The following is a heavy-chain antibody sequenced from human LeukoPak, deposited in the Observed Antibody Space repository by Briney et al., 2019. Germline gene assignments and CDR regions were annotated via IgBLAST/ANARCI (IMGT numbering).Heavy chain of an antibody. CDR3: ARDRPRPDGNAFDI. V-gene: IGHV1-18*01. Sequence: GASVKVSCKASGYTFTGYGISWVRQAPGQGLEWMGWISAYNGNTNYAQKLQGRVTVTTDTSTSTAYMELRSLRSDDTAVYYCARDRPRPDGNAFDIWGQGTMVTVSS. CDR2: ISAYNGNT. D-gene: IGHD6-6*01. J-gene: IGHJ3*02. CDR1: GYTFTGYG.